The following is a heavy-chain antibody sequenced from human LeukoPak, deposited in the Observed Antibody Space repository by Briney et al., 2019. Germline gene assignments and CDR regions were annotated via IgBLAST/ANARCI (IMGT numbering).Heavy chain of an antibody. J-gene: IGHJ4*02. CDR1: GGSISSSSYY. Sequence: SETLSLTCTVSGGSISSSSYYCGWIRQPPGKGLEWIGSIYYSGSTYYNPSLKSRVTISVDTSKNQFSLKLSSVTAADTAVYYCARHFYGWNNHHVYTAKFFDYWGQGTLVTVSS. D-gene: IGHD5-18*01. CDR3: ARHFYGWNNHHVYTAKFFDY. CDR2: IYYSGST. V-gene: IGHV4-39*01.